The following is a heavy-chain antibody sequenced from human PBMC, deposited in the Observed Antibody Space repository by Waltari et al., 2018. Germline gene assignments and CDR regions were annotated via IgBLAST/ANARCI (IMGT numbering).Heavy chain of an antibody. D-gene: IGHD1-1*01. CDR3: ARGTSQLFYGLDI. J-gene: IGHJ6*02. Sequence: EVQLAETGGGLIQPGGSLRLSCAASGPSVNDNYMTWVRQAPGKGLQWVSLIYSGGVTYYADFVQGRFTISRDKYKNTLYLQMNSLRAEDSAVYYCARGTSQLFYGLDIWGQGPRSPSP. V-gene: IGHV3-53*02. CDR2: IYSGGVT. CDR1: GPSVNDNY.